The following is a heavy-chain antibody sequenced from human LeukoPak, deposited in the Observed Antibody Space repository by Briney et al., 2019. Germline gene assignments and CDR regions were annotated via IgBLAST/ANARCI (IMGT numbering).Heavy chain of an antibody. J-gene: IGHJ4*02. V-gene: IGHV4-4*02. CDR2: IYHSGST. CDR1: GGSISSSNW. CDR3: ASARGWLRPEAFFDY. Sequence: SGTLSLTCAVSGGSISSSNWWSWVRQPPGKGLEWIGEIYHSGSTNYNPSLKSRVTISVDKSKNQFSLKLSSVTAADTAVYYCASARGWLRPEAFFDYWGQGTLVTVSS. D-gene: IGHD5-12*01.